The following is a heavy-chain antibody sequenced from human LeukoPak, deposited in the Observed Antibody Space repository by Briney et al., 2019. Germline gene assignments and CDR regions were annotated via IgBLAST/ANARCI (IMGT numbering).Heavy chain of an antibody. J-gene: IGHJ4*02. CDR2: ISYDGSNK. Sequence: PGRSLRLSCAASGFTFSNYGMNWVRQAPGKGLEWVAVISYDGSNKYYADSVKGRFTISRDNSKNTLYLQMNSLRAEDTAVYYCARGGSYYDSSGYDFDYWGQGTLVTVSS. V-gene: IGHV3-30*03. CDR1: GFTFSNYG. D-gene: IGHD3-22*01. CDR3: ARGGSYYDSSGYDFDY.